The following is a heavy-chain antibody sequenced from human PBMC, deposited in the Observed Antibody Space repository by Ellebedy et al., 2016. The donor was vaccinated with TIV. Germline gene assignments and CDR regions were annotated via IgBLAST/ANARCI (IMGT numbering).Heavy chain of an antibody. CDR3: AKGRGGGADSSAPRYYFDS. Sequence: GESLKISCAASGFTFNSYAMSWVRQAPGKGLEWVSTISHTGSRTYYANSVEGRFIISRDNSKRTLYLQMNSLRAEDTAVNYCAKGRGGGADSSAPRYYFDSWGLGTLVTVSS. CDR1: GFTFNSYA. CDR2: ISHTGSRT. D-gene: IGHD6-19*01. J-gene: IGHJ4*02. V-gene: IGHV3-23*01.